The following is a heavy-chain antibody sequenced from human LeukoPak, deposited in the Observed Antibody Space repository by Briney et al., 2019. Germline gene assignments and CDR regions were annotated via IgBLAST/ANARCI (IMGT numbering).Heavy chain of an antibody. D-gene: IGHD5-12*01. CDR3: ARDIVATRDNFDY. CDR1: GFTFSNHG. Sequence: GGSLRLSCAASGFTFSNHGMHWVRQAPGKGPEWVALICYDGSNKYYGDSVKGRFTISRDNSKNTVYLQMNSLRAEDTGVYYCARDIVATRDNFDYWGQGTLVTVSS. CDR2: ICYDGSNK. J-gene: IGHJ4*02. V-gene: IGHV3-33*01.